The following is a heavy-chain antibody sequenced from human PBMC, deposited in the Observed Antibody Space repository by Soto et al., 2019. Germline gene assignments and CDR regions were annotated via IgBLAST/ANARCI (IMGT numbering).Heavy chain of an antibody. D-gene: IGHD4-17*01. CDR1: GGTFRTES. V-gene: IGHV1-69*13. J-gene: IGHJ3*01. Sequence: QVHLVQSGAEVKKPGSSVKVSCKYSGGTFRTESINWVRQAPGQGPEWMGGIRPFFGTADYAPRFQGRVTITVSGATSSDYMKSTSITSQDTAVYFSARRHDYGGNSGGFDVWGQGTMVTVSS. CDR2: IRPFFGTA. CDR3: ARRHDYGGNSGGFDV.